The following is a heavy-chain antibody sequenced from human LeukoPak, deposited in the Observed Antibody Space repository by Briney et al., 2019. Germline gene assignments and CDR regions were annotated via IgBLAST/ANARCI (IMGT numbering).Heavy chain of an antibody. CDR3: ARRSDHCSSTSCYDRY. D-gene: IGHD2-2*01. J-gene: IGHJ4*02. CDR1: GGSISSSSYY. V-gene: IGHV4-39*07. CDR2: IYYSGST. Sequence: SETLSLTCTVSGGSISSSSYYWGWIRQPPGKGLEWIGSIYYSGSTYYNPSLKSRVTISVDKSKNQFSLKLSSVTAADTAVYYCARRSDHCSSTSCYDRYWGQGTLVTVSS.